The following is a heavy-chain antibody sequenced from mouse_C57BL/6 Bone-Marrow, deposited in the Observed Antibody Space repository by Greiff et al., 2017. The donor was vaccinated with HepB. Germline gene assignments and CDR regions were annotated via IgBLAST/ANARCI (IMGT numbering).Heavy chain of an antibody. CDR2: INYDGSST. CDR1: GFTFSDYY. V-gene: IGHV5-16*01. CDR3: ARGIGVWYFDY. Sequence: EVKLMESEGGLVQPGSSMKLSCTASGFTFSDYYMAWVRQVPEKGLEWVANINYDGSSTYYLDSLKSRFIISRDNAKNILYLQMSSLKSEDTATYYCARGIGVWYFDYWGQGTTLTVSS. J-gene: IGHJ2*01.